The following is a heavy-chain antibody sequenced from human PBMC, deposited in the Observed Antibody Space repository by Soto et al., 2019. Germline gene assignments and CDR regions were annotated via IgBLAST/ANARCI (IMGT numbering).Heavy chain of an antibody. D-gene: IGHD3-10*01. CDR2: IYYSGST. CDR1: GGSISSGSYY. J-gene: IGHJ6*02. Sequence: QVQLQESGPGLVKPSQTLSLTCTVSGGSISSGSYYWSWIRQLPGKGLEWIGYIYYSGSTYYNPSLKSRVTISVDTSKKKLSLKMKSVTDADTAVYYCATRTDYYYGSGSLGGMDVWGQGTTVTVSS. CDR3: ATRTDYYYGSGSLGGMDV. V-gene: IGHV4-31*03.